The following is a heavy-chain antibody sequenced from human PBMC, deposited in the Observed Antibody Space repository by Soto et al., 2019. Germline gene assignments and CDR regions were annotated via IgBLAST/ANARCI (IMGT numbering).Heavy chain of an antibody. CDR3: TTRGYCRGGSCERLDY. Sequence: EVQLVESGGGLVQPGGSLKLSCAASEFTFSGSAIHWVRQASGKGLEWVGRIRSSANSYATSYAASVKGRFTISRDDSKKRAFLQMNSLKSEDTALYYCTTRGYCRGGSCERLDYWGQGTLFTVSS. V-gene: IGHV3-73*01. CDR2: IRSSANSYAT. CDR1: EFTFSGSA. J-gene: IGHJ4*02. D-gene: IGHD2-15*01.